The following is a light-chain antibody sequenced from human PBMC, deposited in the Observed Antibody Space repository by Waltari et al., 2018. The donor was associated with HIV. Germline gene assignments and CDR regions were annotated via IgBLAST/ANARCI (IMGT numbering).Light chain of an antibody. Sequence: QSALTQPASVSGSPGQSITISCTGTSSDVGSYNLVSWYQPNPDKAPKLMIYEVSQRPSVFSHRFSGSKSSTAASLTISGLQAEDEAAYYCCSYAGSSTLIFGGGTKLTVL. J-gene: IGLJ2*01. V-gene: IGLV2-23*02. CDR2: EVS. CDR1: SSDVGSYNL. CDR3: CSYAGSSTLI.